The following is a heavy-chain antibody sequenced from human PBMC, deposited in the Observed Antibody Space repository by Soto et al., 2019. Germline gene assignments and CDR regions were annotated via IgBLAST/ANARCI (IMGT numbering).Heavy chain of an antibody. CDR2: MNPNSGNT. Sequence: QVQLVQSGAEVKKPGASVKVSCKAAGYTFSSYNINWVRQATGQGLEWMGWMNPNSGNTGYAEKFXXXVXXTRNTSISTAYMELSSLRFEDTAVYYCATSVLMDVWGQGTTVTVSS. J-gene: IGHJ6*02. CDR3: ATSVLMDV. CDR1: GYTFSSYN. V-gene: IGHV1-8*01.